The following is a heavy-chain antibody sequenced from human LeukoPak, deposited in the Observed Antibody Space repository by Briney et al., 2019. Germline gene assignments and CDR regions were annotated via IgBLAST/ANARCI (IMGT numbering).Heavy chain of an antibody. D-gene: IGHD1-14*01. Sequence: GESLKISRKGSGYSFTRYWIGWVRQMPGKGLEWMGIIYPGDSDTRYSPSFQGQVTISADKSISTAYLQWSSLKASDTAMYHCAKLRTREQGYYFDYWGQGTLVTVSS. CDR1: GYSFTRYW. CDR2: IYPGDSDT. CDR3: AKLRTREQGYYFDY. J-gene: IGHJ4*02. V-gene: IGHV5-51*01.